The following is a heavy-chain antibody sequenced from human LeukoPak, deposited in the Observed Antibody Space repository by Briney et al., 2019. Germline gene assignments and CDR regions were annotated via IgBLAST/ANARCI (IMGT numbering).Heavy chain of an antibody. CDR1: GGPISSHY. V-gene: IGHV4-59*11. CDR3: ARSIWGTWAFFGY. D-gene: IGHD3-16*01. J-gene: IGHJ4*02. CDR2: IYYSGST. Sequence: SETLSLTCTVSGGPISSHYWSWIRQPPGKGLEWIGYIYYSGSTNYNPSLKSRVTISVDTSKNQFSLKLSSVTAADTAVYYCARSIWGTWAFFGYWGQGTLVTVSS.